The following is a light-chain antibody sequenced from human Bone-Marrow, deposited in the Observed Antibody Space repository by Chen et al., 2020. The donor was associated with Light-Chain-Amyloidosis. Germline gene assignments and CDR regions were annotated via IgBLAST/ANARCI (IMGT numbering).Light chain of an antibody. CDR1: DLPTKY. J-gene: IGLJ2*01. CDR2: RDT. CDR3: QSADSSGTYEVI. Sequence: SYALTLPPSVSVSPGQTARITCSGDDLPTKYAYWYQQKPGQAPVLVIHRDTERPSGIAERFSGSSSGPTATLTISGVQAEDEADYHCQSADSSGTYEVIFGGGTKLTVL. V-gene: IGLV3-25*03.